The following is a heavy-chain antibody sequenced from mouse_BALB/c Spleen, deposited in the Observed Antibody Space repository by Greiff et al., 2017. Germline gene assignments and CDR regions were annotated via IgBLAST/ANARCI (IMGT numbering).Heavy chain of an antibody. V-gene: IGHV1S81*02. J-gene: IGHJ4*01. CDR1: GYTFTSYY. D-gene: IGHD1-1*02. Sequence: QVQLQQSGAELVKPGASVKLSCKASGYTFTSYYMYWVKQRPGQGLEWIGEINPSNGGTNFNEKFKSKATLTVDKSSSTAYMQLSSLTSEDSAVYYCTRGYGYYAMDYWGQGTSVTVSS. CDR2: INPSNGGT. CDR3: TRGYGYYAMDY.